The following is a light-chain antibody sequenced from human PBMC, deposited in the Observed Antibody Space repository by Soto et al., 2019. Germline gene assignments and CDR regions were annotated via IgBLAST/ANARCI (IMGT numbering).Light chain of an antibody. V-gene: IGKV2-28*01. J-gene: IGKJ2*01. CDR2: LGS. Sequence: DIVMTQSPLSLPVTPGEPASISCRSSQSLLYENGYTYFDWYVQKPGQPPQLLIYLGSNRPSGVPGWLSGSESGTDFALKISRVETEDVGVYYCMQALQPPYTLGLGTKLEMK. CDR3: MQALQPPYT. CDR1: QSLLYENGYTY.